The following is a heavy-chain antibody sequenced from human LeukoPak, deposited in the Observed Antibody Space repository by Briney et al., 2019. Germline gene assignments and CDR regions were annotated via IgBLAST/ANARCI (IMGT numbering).Heavy chain of an antibody. CDR1: GGSISSYY. CDR2: IYTSGST. CDR3: AREGYSSGWYAHKNFDY. V-gene: IGHV4-4*07. D-gene: IGHD6-19*01. J-gene: IGHJ4*02. Sequence: PSETLSLTCTVSGGSISSYYWSWIRQPAGKGLEWIGRIYTSGSTNYNPSLKSRVTMSVDTSKNQFSLKLSSVTAADTAVYYCAREGYSSGWYAHKNFDYWGQGTLVTVSS.